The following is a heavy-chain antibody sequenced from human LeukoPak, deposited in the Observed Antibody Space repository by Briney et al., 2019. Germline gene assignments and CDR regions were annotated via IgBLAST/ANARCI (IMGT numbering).Heavy chain of an antibody. CDR1: GFTFSSYG. CDR3: AKDGTYCGGDCYLGVDY. J-gene: IGHJ4*02. CDR2: ISGSGGST. V-gene: IGHV3-23*01. Sequence: SGGSLRLSCAASGFTFSSYGMSWVRQAPGKGLEWVSAISGSGGSTYYADSVKGRFTISRDNSKNTLYLQMNSLRAEDTAVYYCAKDGTYCGGDCYLGVDYWGQGTLVTVSS. D-gene: IGHD2-21*02.